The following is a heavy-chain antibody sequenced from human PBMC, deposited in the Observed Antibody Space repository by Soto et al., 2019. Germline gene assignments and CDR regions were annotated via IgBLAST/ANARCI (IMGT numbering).Heavy chain of an antibody. D-gene: IGHD3-16*02. CDR1: GGSFSGYY. CDR3: ARAYYDYIWGSYRPFDY. CDR2: INHSGST. Sequence: QVQLQQWGAGLLKPSETLSLTCAVYGGSFSGYYWSWIRQPPGKGLEWIGEINHSGSTNYNPSLKSRVTISVGTSKNQFSLKLSSVTAADTAVYYCARAYYDYIWGSYRPFDYWGQGTLVTVSS. V-gene: IGHV4-34*01. J-gene: IGHJ4*02.